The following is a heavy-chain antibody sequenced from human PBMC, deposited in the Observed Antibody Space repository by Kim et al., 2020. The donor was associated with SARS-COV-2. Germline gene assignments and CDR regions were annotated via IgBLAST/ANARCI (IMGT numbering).Heavy chain of an antibody. V-gene: IGHV4-31*08. CDR3: AGHGDYEYFQH. D-gene: IGHD4-17*01. CDR2: IYYSGST. Sequence: SETLSLTCTVSGGSISSSGYYWGWIRQPPGKGLEWIGYIYYSGSTYYNPSLKSRVTISVDTSKNQFSLKLSSVTAADTAVYNAAGHGDYEYFQHWGQGTPVTVSS. J-gene: IGHJ1*01. CDR1: GGSISSSGYY.